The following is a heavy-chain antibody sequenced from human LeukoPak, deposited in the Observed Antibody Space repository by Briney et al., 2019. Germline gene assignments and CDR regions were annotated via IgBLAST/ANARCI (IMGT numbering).Heavy chain of an antibody. Sequence: ASVKVSCKASGYTFTSYGISWVRQAPGQGLEWMGWISVSNGNTDHAQKFQGRVTMTTDTSTTTAYMELRSLRSDDTAVYYCARDTSYSWYDTFGDYWGQGTLVTVSS. CDR3: ARDTSYSWYDTFGDY. D-gene: IGHD6-13*01. CDR1: GYTFTSYG. V-gene: IGHV1-18*01. J-gene: IGHJ4*02. CDR2: ISVSNGNT.